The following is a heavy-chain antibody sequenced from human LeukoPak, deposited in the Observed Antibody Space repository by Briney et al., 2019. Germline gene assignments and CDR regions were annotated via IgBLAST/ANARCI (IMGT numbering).Heavy chain of an antibody. CDR1: GYTIGSYE. D-gene: IGHD1-26*01. Sequence: GGSLTLSCAVSGYTIGSYEMNWVRQAPGQGMEWVSYINSAGSTTYYADSVKGRFTISRDNAKNSLYLQMNSLRAEDTAVYYCARPGRSVTPGYWGQGTLVTVSS. CDR2: INSAGSTT. V-gene: IGHV3-48*03. CDR3: ARPGRSVTPGY. J-gene: IGHJ4*02.